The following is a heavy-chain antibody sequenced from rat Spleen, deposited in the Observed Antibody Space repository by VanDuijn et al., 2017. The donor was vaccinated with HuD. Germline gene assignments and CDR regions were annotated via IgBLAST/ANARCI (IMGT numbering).Heavy chain of an antibody. CDR1: GFTFSNYG. Sequence: EVQLVESGGGLVQPGRSLKLSCAASGFTFSNYGMAWVRQAPTKGLEWVASISTGGGSTYYRDSVKGRFTISRDNAKSSLYLQMDSLRSEDTATYYCANSAFAYWGQGTLVTVSS. J-gene: IGHJ3*01. CDR2: ISTGGGST. CDR3: ANSAFAY. V-gene: IGHV5S13*01.